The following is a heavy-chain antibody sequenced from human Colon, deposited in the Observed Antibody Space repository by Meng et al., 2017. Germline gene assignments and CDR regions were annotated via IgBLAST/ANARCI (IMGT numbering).Heavy chain of an antibody. Sequence: QVQVQEAGPGVVKPSPPLSLTCTCSGGSISIGDYYWSWSRQDPGKGLEWIGYFYFSGNTTYNPSLKSRVSISVDTSKNRFSLNLSSVTAADTAVYYCARYFYDSRGVTWFDPWGQGTLVTVSS. J-gene: IGHJ5*02. CDR3: ARYFYDSRGVTWFDP. V-gene: IGHV4-31*03. CDR2: FYFSGNT. D-gene: IGHD3-22*01. CDR1: GGSISIGDYY.